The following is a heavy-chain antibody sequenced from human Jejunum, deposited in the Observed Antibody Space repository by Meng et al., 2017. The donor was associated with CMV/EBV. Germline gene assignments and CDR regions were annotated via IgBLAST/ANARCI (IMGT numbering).Heavy chain of an antibody. CDR1: NGDYY. V-gene: IGHV4-30-4*08. D-gene: IGHD2-2*01. CDR2: IYHTGRT. CDR3: ARTQDCTSTSCYTGFDP. Sequence: NGDYYWSWIRQPPGKGLEWIGFIYHTGRTYYSPSLKSRVTISVDTSKNQFSLRQSSLTAADTAVYYCARTQDCTSTSCYTGFDPWGQGTLVTVSS. J-gene: IGHJ5*02.